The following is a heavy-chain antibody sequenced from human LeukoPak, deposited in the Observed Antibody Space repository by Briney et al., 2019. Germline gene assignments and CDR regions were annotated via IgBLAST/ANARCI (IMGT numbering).Heavy chain of an antibody. CDR3: ARGYCSGGSCYTPAYYYYGMDV. J-gene: IGHJ6*02. D-gene: IGHD2-15*01. CDR1: GFTFSSYS. V-gene: IGHV3-21*01. CDR2: ISSSSSYI. Sequence: PGGSLRLSCAASGFTFSSYSMNWVRQAPGKGLEWVSSISSSSSYIYYAGSVKGRFTISRDNAKNSLYLQMNSLRAEDTAVYYCARGYCSGGSCYTPAYYYYGMDVWGQGTTVTVSS.